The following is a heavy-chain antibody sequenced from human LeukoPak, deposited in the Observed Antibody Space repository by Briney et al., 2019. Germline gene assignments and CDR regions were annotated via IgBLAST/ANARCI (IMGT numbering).Heavy chain of an antibody. Sequence: GGALRLSCAASVFTFSSYSMNWVRQAPGKGLEWVSSISSISSYIYYADSVKGRFTISRDNAKNSLYLQMNSLRAEDTAVYYCATRLRYFDWLFHDAFDIWGQGTMVTVSS. D-gene: IGHD3-9*01. CDR1: VFTFSSYS. V-gene: IGHV3-21*01. CDR3: ATRLRYFDWLFHDAFDI. J-gene: IGHJ3*02. CDR2: ISSISSYI.